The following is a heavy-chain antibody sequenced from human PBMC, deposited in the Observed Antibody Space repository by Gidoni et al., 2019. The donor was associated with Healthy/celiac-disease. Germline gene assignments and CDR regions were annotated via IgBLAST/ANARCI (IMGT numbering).Heavy chain of an antibody. D-gene: IGHD6-6*01. J-gene: IGHJ1*01. CDR1: GGSISSGSYY. Sequence: VSGGSISSGSYYWSWIRQPAGKGLEWIGRIYTSGSTNYNPSLKSRVTISVDTSKNQFSLKLSSVTAADTAVYYCARERRYSSSSSYFQHWGQGTLVTVSS. CDR2: IYTSGST. CDR3: ARERRYSSSSSYFQH. V-gene: IGHV4-61*02.